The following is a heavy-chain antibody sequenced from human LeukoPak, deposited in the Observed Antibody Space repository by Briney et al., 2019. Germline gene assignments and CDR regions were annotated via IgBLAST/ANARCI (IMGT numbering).Heavy chain of an antibody. CDR2: INPNSGGT. Sequence: ASVKVSCKASGYTFTDYYMHWVRQAAGQGLEWMGWINPNSGGTNYAQKFQGRVTMTRDTSISTAYMELSRLRSDDTAVYYCARGPFDYYDRTQTYMDVWGKGTTVTVSS. CDR3: ARGPFDYYDRTQTYMDV. D-gene: IGHD3-22*01. V-gene: IGHV1-2*02. J-gene: IGHJ6*03. CDR1: GYTFTDYY.